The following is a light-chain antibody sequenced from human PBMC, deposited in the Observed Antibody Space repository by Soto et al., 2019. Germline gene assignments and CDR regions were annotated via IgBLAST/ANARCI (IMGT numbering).Light chain of an antibody. Sequence: DIQMTQSPSSLSASVGDRVTISCRASQSIARFLNWYQQNPGKAPKLLIFDASSLESGVPSRFSGSGSGTEFTLTISSLQPDDFATYYCQHYNDFLLIFGPGTTVDIK. CDR3: QHYNDFLLI. J-gene: IGKJ3*01. V-gene: IGKV1-5*01. CDR1: QSIARF. CDR2: DAS.